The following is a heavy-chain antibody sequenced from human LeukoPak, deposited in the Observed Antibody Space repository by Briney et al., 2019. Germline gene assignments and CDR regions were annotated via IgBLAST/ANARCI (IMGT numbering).Heavy chain of an antibody. CDR3: ARDPRGFGELFYYFDY. CDR1: GFTFSSYG. D-gene: IGHD3-10*01. CDR2: IWYDGSNK. V-gene: IGHV3-33*01. J-gene: IGHJ4*02. Sequence: PGRSLRLSCAASGFTFSSYGMHWVRQAPGKGLEWVAVIWYDGSNKYYADSVKGRFTISRDNPKNTLYLQMNSLRAEDTAVYYCARDPRGFGELFYYFDYWGQGTLVTVSS.